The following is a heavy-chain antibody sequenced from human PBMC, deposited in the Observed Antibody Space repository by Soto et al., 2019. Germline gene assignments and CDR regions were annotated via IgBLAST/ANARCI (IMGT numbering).Heavy chain of an antibody. V-gene: IGHV3-30*19. D-gene: IGHD5-12*01. CDR3: ARGTRVEMATPVDY. CDR2: ISYDGSNK. J-gene: IGHJ4*02. Sequence: QVQLVESGGGVVQPGRSLRLSCAASGFTFSSYGMHWVRQAPGKGLEWVAVISYDGSNKYYADSVKGRFTISRDNSKNTRYLQMNSLRAEDTAVYYCARGTRVEMATPVDYWGQGTLVTVSS. CDR1: GFTFSSYG.